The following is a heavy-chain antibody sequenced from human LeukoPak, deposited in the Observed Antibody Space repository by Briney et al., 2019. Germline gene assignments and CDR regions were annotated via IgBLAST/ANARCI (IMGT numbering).Heavy chain of an antibody. CDR1: GGSITSGGYF. CDR2: ISHSEST. CDR3: AKRYCSSISCSPFDI. J-gene: IGHJ3*02. V-gene: IGHV4-30-2*01. D-gene: IGHD2-2*01. Sequence: PSQTLSLTCTVSGGSITSGGYFWSWIRQPPGKGLEWIGSISHSESTYYNPSLKSRVTISLHRSRNQFSLQLTSVTAADTAVYYCAKRYCSSISCSPFDIWGQGTVVAVSS.